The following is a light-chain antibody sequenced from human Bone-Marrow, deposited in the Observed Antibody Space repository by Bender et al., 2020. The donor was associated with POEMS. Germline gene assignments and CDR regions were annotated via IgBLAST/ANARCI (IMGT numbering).Light chain of an antibody. V-gene: IGLV1-44*01. Sequence: QSVLTQPPSASGTPGQRVTISCSGGSSNIGSNTVNWYQQLPGTAPKVLIYSDDQRPSGVPDRFSGSKSGTSASLAISGLQAEDEADYYCYSYGGGNIFGTGTRLTVL. CDR2: SDD. CDR3: YSYGGGNI. J-gene: IGLJ1*01. CDR1: SSNIGSNT.